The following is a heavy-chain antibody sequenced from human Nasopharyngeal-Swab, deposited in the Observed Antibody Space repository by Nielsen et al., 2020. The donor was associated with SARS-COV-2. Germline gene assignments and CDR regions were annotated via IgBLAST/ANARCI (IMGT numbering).Heavy chain of an antibody. D-gene: IGHD2-15*01. CDR1: GFTVSSNY. V-gene: IGHV3-53*05. CDR3: AKVMGPYCSGGSCYMGVFDY. CDR2: IYSGGST. Sequence: GESLKISCAASGFTVSSNYMSWVRQAPGKGLEGVSVIYSGGSTYYADSVKGRFTISRDNSKNTLYLQMNSLRAEDTAVYYCAKVMGPYCSGGSCYMGVFDYWGQGTLVTVSS. J-gene: IGHJ4*02.